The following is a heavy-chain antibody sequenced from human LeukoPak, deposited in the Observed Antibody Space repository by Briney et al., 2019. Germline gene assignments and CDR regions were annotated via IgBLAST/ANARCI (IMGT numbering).Heavy chain of an antibody. D-gene: IGHD2-8*01. Sequence: SVKVSCKASGGTFSSYAISWVRQAPGQGLEWMGRIIPILGIANYAQKFQGRVTITADKSTSTAYMELSSLRSEDTAVYYCARRVCTNGVCFWFAPWGRGPRVTVSS. CDR1: GGTFSSYA. CDR3: ARRVCTNGVCFWFAP. V-gene: IGHV1-69*04. J-gene: IGHJ5*02. CDR2: IIPILGIA.